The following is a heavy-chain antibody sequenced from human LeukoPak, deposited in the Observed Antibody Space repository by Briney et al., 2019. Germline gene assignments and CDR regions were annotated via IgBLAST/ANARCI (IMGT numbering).Heavy chain of an antibody. CDR3: VRLEGFDSSGRE. V-gene: IGHV4-39*01. CDR1: GDSISSSYYF. CDR2: IYYSGVT. D-gene: IGHD3-22*01. J-gene: IGHJ4*02. Sequence: SETLSLTCTVSGDSISSSYYFWGWIRQPPGKGLEWIGNIYYSGVTYYSPSLKSRVTISVDTSKNQFSLKLSSVTAADTAVYYCVRLEGFDSSGREWGQGTLVAVSS.